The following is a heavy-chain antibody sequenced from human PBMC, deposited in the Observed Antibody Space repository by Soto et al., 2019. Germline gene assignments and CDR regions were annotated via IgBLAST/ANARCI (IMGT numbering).Heavy chain of an antibody. CDR2: INPYNGNT. J-gene: IGHJ4*02. V-gene: IGHV1-18*04. D-gene: IGHD6-6*01. CDR3: ARDVLSNSSDLDF. Sequence: VQLVQSGAEVKKPGASVKISCKASGYTFDTYSMTWVRQAPGQGLEWMAWINPYNGNTHYSQKAQGRVSVTTDTSTSTVYMELSSLRSDDTAVYYCARDVLSNSSDLDFWGQGTLVTVSS. CDR1: GYTFDTYS.